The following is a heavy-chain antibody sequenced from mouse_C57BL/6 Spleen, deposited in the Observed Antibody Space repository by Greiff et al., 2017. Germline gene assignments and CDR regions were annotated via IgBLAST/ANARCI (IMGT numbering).Heavy chain of an antibody. CDR3: ARRSRDYAMGC. CDR2: ISSGSSTI. J-gene: IGHJ4*01. CDR1: GFTFSDYG. Sequence: EVKVEESGGGLVKPGGSLKLSCAASGFTFSDYGMHWVRQATEKGLEWVAYISSGSSTIYYADTVKGRFTISRGNAKNTLFLQLTSLRSEDTAMYYCARRSRDYAMGCWGQGTSVTVSS. V-gene: IGHV5-17*01.